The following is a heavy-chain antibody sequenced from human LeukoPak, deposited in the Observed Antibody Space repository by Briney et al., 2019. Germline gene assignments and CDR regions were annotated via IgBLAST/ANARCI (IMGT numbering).Heavy chain of an antibody. J-gene: IGHJ6*02. CDR1: GGSISSGDYY. Sequence: SETLSLTCTVSGGSISSGDYYWSWIRQPPGKGLEWIGYIYYSGSTYYNPSLKSRVTISVDTSKNQFSLKLSSVTAADTAVYYCARAPSDYDILTGQSNGMDVWGQGTTVTVSS. CDR3: ARAPSDYDILTGQSNGMDV. CDR2: IYYSGST. V-gene: IGHV4-30-4*01. D-gene: IGHD3-9*01.